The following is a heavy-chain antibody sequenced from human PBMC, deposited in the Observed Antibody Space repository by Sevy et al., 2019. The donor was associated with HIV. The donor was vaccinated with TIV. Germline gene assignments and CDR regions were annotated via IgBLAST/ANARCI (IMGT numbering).Heavy chain of an antibody. CDR3: ARHGGIVDRAFDY. CDR1: GGSISSSSYN. D-gene: IGHD2-21*01. Sequence: SETLSLTCTVSGGSISSSSYNWGWIRQPPGKGLEWIGSIYYSGSTYYNPSLKSRVSISVDTSKNQFSLKLSSVTAADTAVYYSARHGGIVDRAFDYWGQRTLVTVSS. CDR2: IYYSGST. J-gene: IGHJ4*02. V-gene: IGHV4-39*01.